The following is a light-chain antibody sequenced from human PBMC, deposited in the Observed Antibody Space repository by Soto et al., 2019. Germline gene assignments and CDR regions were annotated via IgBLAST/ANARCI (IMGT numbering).Light chain of an antibody. J-gene: IGKJ4*01. CDR2: AAS. CDR3: QQSYSTPT. Sequence: IQMTQSPSTLSASVGGRVTITCRASQSISSWLAWYQQKPGKAPVLLIYAASNLQSGVPSRFGGSGSGTDFTLTISSLQPEDFATYYCQQSYSTPTFGGGTKVDIK. CDR1: QSISSW. V-gene: IGKV1-39*01.